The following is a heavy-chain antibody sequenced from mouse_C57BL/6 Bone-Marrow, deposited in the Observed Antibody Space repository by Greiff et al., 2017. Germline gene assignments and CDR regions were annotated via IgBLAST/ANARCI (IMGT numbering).Heavy chain of an antibody. CDR1: GYTFTSYW. CDR3: ARGGFAY. J-gene: IGHJ3*01. CDR2: IDPSDSYT. V-gene: IGHV1-50*01. Sequence: VQLQQSGAELVKPGASVKLSCKASGYTFTSYWMQWVKQRPGQGLEWIGEIDPSDSYTNYNQTFQGKATLTVATSSSTAYMQLSSLTYEDAAVYYCARGGFAYWGQGTLVTVSA.